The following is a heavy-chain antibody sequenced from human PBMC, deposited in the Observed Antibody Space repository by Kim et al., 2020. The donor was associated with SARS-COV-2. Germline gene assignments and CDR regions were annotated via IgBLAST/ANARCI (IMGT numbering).Heavy chain of an antibody. CDR1: GFTFSNAW. D-gene: IGHD6-13*01. Sequence: GGSLRLSCAASGFTFSNAWMSWVRQAPGKGLEWVGRIKSKTDGGTTDYAAPVKGRFTISRDDSKNTLYLQMNSLKTEDTAVYYCTTETPADGISSWFSPGDAFDIWGQGTMVTVSS. CDR2: IKSKTDGGTT. V-gene: IGHV3-15*01. J-gene: IGHJ3*02. CDR3: TTETPADGISSWFSPGDAFDI.